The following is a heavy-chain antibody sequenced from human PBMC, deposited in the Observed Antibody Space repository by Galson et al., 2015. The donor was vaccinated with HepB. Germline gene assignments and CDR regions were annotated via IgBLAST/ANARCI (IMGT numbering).Heavy chain of an antibody. CDR1: GFPFPNYA. CDR2: FSDSGGRT. J-gene: IGHJ4*02. D-gene: IGHD2/OR15-2a*01. V-gene: IGHV3-23*01. Sequence: SLRLSCAASGFPFPNYAMNWVHQAPGKGLEWVSSFSDSGGRTYYADSVKGRFTISRDNSKNTLYLQMNSLRAEDTAVYYCAKSGRGGGDYFYFDYWGQGTLVRVSS. CDR3: AKSGRGGGDYFYFDY.